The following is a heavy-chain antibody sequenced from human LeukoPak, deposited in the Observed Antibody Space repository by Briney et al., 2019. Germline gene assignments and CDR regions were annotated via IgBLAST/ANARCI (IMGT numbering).Heavy chain of an antibody. CDR2: ISAYNGNT. D-gene: IGHD2-15*01. V-gene: IGHV1-18*04. CDR3: ARTLVGVSGGRFQILGDYGFDY. CDR1: GYTFTSYG. J-gene: IGHJ4*02. Sequence: ASVKVSCKASGYTFTSYGISWVRQAPGQGLEWMGWISAYNGNTNYAQKLQGRVTMTTDTSTSTAYMELRSLRSDDTAVYYCARTLVGVSGGRFQILGDYGFDYWGQGTLVTVSS.